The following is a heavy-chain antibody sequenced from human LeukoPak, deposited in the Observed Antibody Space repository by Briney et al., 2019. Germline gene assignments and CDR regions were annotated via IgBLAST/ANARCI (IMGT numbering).Heavy chain of an antibody. Sequence: GGSLRLSCAASGFTFSSYAMSWVRQAPGKGLEWVSAISGSGGSTYYADSVKGRFTISRDNSKNTLHLQMNSLRAEDTAVYYCAKDDVTVRGVKRAGYWGQGTLVTVSS. J-gene: IGHJ4*02. V-gene: IGHV3-23*01. CDR2: ISGSGGST. CDR3: AKDDVTVRGVKRAGY. D-gene: IGHD3-10*01. CDR1: GFTFSSYA.